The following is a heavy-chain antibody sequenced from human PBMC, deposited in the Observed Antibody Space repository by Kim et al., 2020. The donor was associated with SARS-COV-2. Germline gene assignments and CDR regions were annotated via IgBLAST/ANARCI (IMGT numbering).Heavy chain of an antibody. D-gene: IGHD6-13*01. CDR2: ISGYNGNT. V-gene: IGHV1-18*01. J-gene: IGHJ6*02. CDR1: GYTFTSYG. CDR3: SRDRPRQYSISHYYGMDV. Sequence: ASVKVSCKASGYTFTSYGISWVRQAPGQGLEWMGWISGYNGNTNYPQKLQDRVTMTTDTTTSTAYMQLRSLRSDDTAVYYCSRDRPRQYSISHYYGMDVWGQGTTVTVSS.